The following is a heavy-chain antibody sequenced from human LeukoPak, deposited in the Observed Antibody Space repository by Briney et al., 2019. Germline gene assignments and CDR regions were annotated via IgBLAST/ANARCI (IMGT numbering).Heavy chain of an antibody. Sequence: GGSLRLSCAASGFTLNTYGMHWVRQAPGKGLEWMAAISHDGSSKDYADSVRGRITISRDNSKNTLYLQVNSLRAEDTAVYYCAKPKNGSGWYYFDYWGQGTLVTVSS. J-gene: IGHJ4*02. CDR3: AKPKNGSGWYYFDY. V-gene: IGHV3-30*18. CDR1: GFTLNTYG. CDR2: ISHDGSSK. D-gene: IGHD6-19*01.